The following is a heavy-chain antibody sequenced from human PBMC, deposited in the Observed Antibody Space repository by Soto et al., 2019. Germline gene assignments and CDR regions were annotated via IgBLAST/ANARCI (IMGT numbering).Heavy chain of an antibody. D-gene: IGHD3-10*01. CDR3: AQDLAGTTAFHYAMDV. CDR2: VSGVGDRA. J-gene: IGHJ6*02. CDR1: GFTFSNYV. Sequence: GGSLRLSCAASGFTFSNYVMNWVRQGPGKGLEWVATVSGVGDRANYADSVKGRFTVSRDDSRNTLHLQMESLRAEATAVYFSAQDLAGTTAFHYAMDVWGQGTTVTVSS. V-gene: IGHV3-23*01.